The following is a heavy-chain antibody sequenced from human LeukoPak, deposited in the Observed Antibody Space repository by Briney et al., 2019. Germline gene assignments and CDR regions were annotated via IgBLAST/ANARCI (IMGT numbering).Heavy chain of an antibody. V-gene: IGHV4-34*01. Sequence: SETLSLTCAVYGGSFSGYYWSWIRQPPGKGLEWIGEINHSGSTNYNPSLKSRVTISVDTSKNQFSLKLSSVTAADTAVYYCASRSFYDSSGYYSPWGQGTMVTVSS. CDR3: ASRSFYDSSGYYSP. CDR2: INHSGST. D-gene: IGHD3-22*01. CDR1: GGSFSGYY. J-gene: IGHJ3*01.